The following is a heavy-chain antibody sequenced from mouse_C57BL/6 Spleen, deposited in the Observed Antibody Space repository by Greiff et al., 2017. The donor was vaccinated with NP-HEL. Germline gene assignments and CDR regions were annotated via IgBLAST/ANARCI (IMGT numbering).Heavy chain of an antibody. Sequence: QVQLQQSGPELVKPGASVKISCKASGYAFGSSWMNWVKQRPGKGLEWIGRIYPGDGDTNYNGKFKGKATLTADKSSSTAYMQRSSLTSEDSAVYFCARSGITTVVAEDYWGQGTTLTVSS. D-gene: IGHD1-1*01. CDR3: ARSGITTVVAEDY. J-gene: IGHJ2*01. CDR2: IYPGDGDT. CDR1: GYAFGSSW. V-gene: IGHV1-82*01.